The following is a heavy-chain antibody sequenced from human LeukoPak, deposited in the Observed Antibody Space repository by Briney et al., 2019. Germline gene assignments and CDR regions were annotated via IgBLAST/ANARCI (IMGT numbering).Heavy chain of an antibody. Sequence: GGSLRLSCAASGFSFSHAWMSWVRQAPGKGLEWVANIKPDGSEKSYVDSVKGRFTISRDNAKNSLYLQMNSLRAEDTAVYYCARLRSGYWGQGTLVTVSS. CDR1: GFSFSHAW. V-gene: IGHV3-7*02. J-gene: IGHJ4*02. CDR3: ARLRSGY. CDR2: IKPDGSEK.